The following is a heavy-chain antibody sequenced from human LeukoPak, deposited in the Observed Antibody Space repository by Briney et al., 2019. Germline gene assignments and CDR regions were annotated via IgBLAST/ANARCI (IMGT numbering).Heavy chain of an antibody. Sequence: ASVKVSCKASGYTFTSYGMSWVRQAPGQGLEWMGWISAYNGNTNYAQKLQGRVTMTTDTSTSTAYMELRSLRSDDTAVYYCARTAGYDFWSGYDYYYYMDVWGKGTTVTVSS. CDR1: GYTFTSYG. CDR3: ARTAGYDFWSGYDYYYYMDV. CDR2: ISAYNGNT. D-gene: IGHD3-3*01. J-gene: IGHJ6*03. V-gene: IGHV1-18*01.